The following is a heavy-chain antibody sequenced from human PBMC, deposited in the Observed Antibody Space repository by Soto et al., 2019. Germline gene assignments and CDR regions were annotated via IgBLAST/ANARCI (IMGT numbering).Heavy chain of an antibody. CDR2: ISDTGSSH. CDR3: AKDRGGDCPDNSCYFGADY. Sequence: QPGGSLRLSCVGSGFTFSSYGMHWVRQAPGKGLGCVAVISDTGSSHYYAASVEGRFTISRENSKNTLSLHMDRLRVEDTAVYYCAKDRGGDCPDNSCYFGADYWGQGTPVTVSS. CDR1: GFTFSSYG. J-gene: IGHJ4*02. D-gene: IGHD2-2*01. V-gene: IGHV3-30*18.